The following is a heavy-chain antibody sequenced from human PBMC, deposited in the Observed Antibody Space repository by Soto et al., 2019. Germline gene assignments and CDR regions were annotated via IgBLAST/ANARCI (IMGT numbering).Heavy chain of an antibody. Sequence: PGGSLRLSCAASGFTFSSYAMHWVRQAPGKGLEWVAVISYDGSNKYYADSVKGRFTISRDNSKNTLYLQMNSLRAEDTAVYYCASSDITMIPWGQGTLVTVSS. CDR1: GFTFSSYA. J-gene: IGHJ5*02. CDR3: ASSDITMIP. D-gene: IGHD3-22*01. V-gene: IGHV3-30-3*01. CDR2: ISYDGSNK.